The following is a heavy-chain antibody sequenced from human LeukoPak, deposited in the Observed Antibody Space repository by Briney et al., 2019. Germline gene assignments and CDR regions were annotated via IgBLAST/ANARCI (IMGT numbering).Heavy chain of an antibody. V-gene: IGHV4-34*01. CDR1: GGSFSGYY. CDR2: INHSGST. CDR3: ARARNYYGSSGPTSDAFDI. D-gene: IGHD3-22*01. Sequence: PSETLSLTCAVYGGSFSGYYWSWIRQPPGKGLEWIGEINHSGSTNYNPSLKSRVTISVDTSKNQFSLKLSSVTAADTAVYYCARARNYYGSSGPTSDAFDIWGQGTMVTVSS. J-gene: IGHJ3*02.